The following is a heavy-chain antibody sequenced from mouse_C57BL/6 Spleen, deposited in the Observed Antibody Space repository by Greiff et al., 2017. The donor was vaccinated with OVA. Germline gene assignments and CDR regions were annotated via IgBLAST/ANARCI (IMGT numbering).Heavy chain of an antibody. CDR1: GFTFTDYY. CDR3: ARRGYYGSSPYYFDY. V-gene: IGHV7-3*01. Sequence: VKVVESGGGLVQPGGSLSLSCAASGFTFTDYYMSWVRQPPGKALEWLGFIRNKANGYTTEYSASVKGRFTISRDNSQSILYLQMNALRAEDSATYYCARRGYYGSSPYYFDYWGQGTTLTVSS. J-gene: IGHJ2*01. CDR2: IRNKANGYTT. D-gene: IGHD1-1*01.